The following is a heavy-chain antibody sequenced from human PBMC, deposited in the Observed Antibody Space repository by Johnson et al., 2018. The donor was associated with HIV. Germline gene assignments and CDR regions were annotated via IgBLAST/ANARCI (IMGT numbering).Heavy chain of an antibody. CDR1: GFTFSSYW. Sequence: VQLVESGGGLVQPGGSLRLSCAASGFTFSSYWMSWVRQAPGKGLEWVANIKQDGSEKYYVDSVKGRFSISRDNAKQSLYLQMNSLRAEDTAVYYCARDRGYWDAFDIWGQGTMVTVSS. D-gene: IGHD3-22*01. CDR3: ARDRGYWDAFDI. V-gene: IGHV3-7*01. CDR2: IKQDGSEK. J-gene: IGHJ3*02.